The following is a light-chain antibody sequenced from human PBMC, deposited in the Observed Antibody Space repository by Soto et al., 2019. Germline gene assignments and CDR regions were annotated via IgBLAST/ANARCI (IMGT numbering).Light chain of an antibody. V-gene: IGLV2-8*01. CDR3: SSYASNSVL. Sequence: QSALTQPPSASGSPGQSVTISCTGTSSDVGGYNYVSWYQQHPGKAPKLMIYEVTKRPSGVPDRFSGSKSGNTASLTVSGLQTEDEAYYYCSSYASNSVLFGGGTQLTVL. CDR1: SSDVGGYNY. CDR2: EVT. J-gene: IGLJ2*01.